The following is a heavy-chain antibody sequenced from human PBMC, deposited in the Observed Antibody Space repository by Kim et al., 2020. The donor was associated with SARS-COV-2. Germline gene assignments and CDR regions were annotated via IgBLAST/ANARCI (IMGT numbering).Heavy chain of an antibody. D-gene: IGHD6-19*01. V-gene: IGHV3-9*01. CDR3: AKDPSSGWYGGHAFDI. CDR1: GFTFDDYA. Sequence: GGSLRLSCAASGFTFDDYAMHWVRQAPGKGLEWVSGISWNSGSIGYADSVKGRFTISRDNAKNSLYLQMNSLRAEDTALYYCAKDPSSGWYGGHAFDIWGQGTMVTVSS. CDR2: ISWNSGSI. J-gene: IGHJ3*02.